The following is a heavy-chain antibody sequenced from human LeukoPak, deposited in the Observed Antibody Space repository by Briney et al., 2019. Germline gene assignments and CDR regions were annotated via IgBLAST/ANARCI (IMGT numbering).Heavy chain of an antibody. D-gene: IGHD3-9*01. Sequence: GGSLRLSCSASGFTFSRYAMHWVRQAPGKGLEYVSAISSSGGSTYYADPVKGRFTISRDNSKDTLYLQMSSLRAEDTAVYYCVKSAGFDWLSPLDAFDIWGQGTMVTVSS. CDR3: VKSAGFDWLSPLDAFDI. J-gene: IGHJ3*02. CDR1: GFTFSRYA. V-gene: IGHV3-64D*06. CDR2: ISSSGGST.